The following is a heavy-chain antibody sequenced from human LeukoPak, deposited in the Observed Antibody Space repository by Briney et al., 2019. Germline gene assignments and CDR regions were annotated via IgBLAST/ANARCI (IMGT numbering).Heavy chain of an antibody. J-gene: IGHJ4*02. CDR3: ARDPTYYYDSGSSGPHYFDN. CDR1: GFTFSNYA. Sequence: GKSLRLSCAASGFTFSNYAMHWVRQAPGKGLEWVSLISSGGTYEYYADSVKGRFTISRDNSKNTLYLQLNSLRAEDTAVYYCARDPTYYYDSGSSGPHYFDNWGQGTLVTVSS. CDR2: ISSGGTYE. V-gene: IGHV3-30*01. D-gene: IGHD3-10*01.